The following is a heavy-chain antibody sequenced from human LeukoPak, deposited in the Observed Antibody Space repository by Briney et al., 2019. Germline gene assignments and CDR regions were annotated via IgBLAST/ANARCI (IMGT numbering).Heavy chain of an antibody. CDR1: GFTFSSYG. CDR3: AKAGRDGYSNDAFDI. V-gene: IGHV3-30*18. CDR2: ISYDGSNK. J-gene: IGHJ3*02. D-gene: IGHD5-24*01. Sequence: QSGGSLRLSCAASGFTFSSYGMHWVRQAPGKGLEWVAVISYDGSNKYYADSVKGRFTISRDNSKNTLYLQMNSLRAEDTAVYYCAKAGRDGYSNDAFDIWGQGTMVTVSS.